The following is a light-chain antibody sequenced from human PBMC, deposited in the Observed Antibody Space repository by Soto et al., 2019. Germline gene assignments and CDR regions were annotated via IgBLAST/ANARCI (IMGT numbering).Light chain of an antibody. CDR3: QQYNNWPRT. J-gene: IGKJ1*01. CDR2: GAT. Sequence: EIVLTQSPGTLSLSPGETATLSCRASQTVNSDYLAWFQQKPGQAPRLLIHGATTRATGIPARFSGSGSGTEFTLTISSLQSEDFAVYYCQQYNNWPRTFGQGTKVDIK. V-gene: IGKV3-15*01. CDR1: QTVNSD.